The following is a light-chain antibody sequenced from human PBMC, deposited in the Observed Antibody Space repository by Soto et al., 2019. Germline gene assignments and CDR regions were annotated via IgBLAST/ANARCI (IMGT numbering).Light chain of an antibody. Sequence: EIVLTQSPGTLSLSPGERATLSCRASQRLSSTYLAWYQQKPGQAPRVLNYGASSRATGIPGRFSGSGSGKDLPLTIRRLEPEDLAVYYCQLYGSSPVTFVGWTRVEIK. V-gene: IGKV3-20*01. CDR2: GAS. CDR3: QLYGSSPVT. CDR1: QRLSSTY. J-gene: IGKJ4*01.